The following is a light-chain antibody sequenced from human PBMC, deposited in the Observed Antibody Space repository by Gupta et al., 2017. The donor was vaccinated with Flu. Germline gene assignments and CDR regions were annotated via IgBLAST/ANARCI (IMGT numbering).Light chain of an antibody. CDR2: DAS. CDR3: QQRSNWPSAT. Sequence: ERATRSCRASQSVSNYLAWYQQKPGQAPRLLIYDASNRATGIPARFSGSGSGTDFTLTISSLEPEDFAVYYCQQRSNWPSATFGQGTKLEIK. CDR1: QSVSNY. J-gene: IGKJ2*01. V-gene: IGKV3-11*01.